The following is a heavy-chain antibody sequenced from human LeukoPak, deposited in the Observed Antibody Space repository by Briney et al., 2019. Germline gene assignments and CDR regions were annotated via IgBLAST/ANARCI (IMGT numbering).Heavy chain of an antibody. CDR2: ISDSGST. J-gene: IGHJ3*02. CDR1: GGSISSYY. D-gene: IGHD6-13*01. V-gene: IGHV4-59*08. Sequence: SETLSLTCIVSGGSISSYYWSWIRQPPGKGLEWIGYISDSGSTNYNASLKGRVTISVDTSKNQFSLKLSSVTAADTAVYYCARRIAAADAFDIWGQGTMVTVSS. CDR3: ARRIAAADAFDI.